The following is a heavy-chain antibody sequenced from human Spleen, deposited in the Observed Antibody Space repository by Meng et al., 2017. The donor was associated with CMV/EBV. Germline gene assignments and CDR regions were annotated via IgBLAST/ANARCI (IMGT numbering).Heavy chain of an antibody. V-gene: IGHV1-2*02. J-gene: IGHJ3*02. D-gene: IGHD3-22*01. CDR2: SNPYSGDT. CDR1: GYTFTDYY. Sequence: ASVKVSCKASGYTFTDYYMHWVRQAPGQGLEWMGWSNPYSGDTIYVQKFQDRVTLTSDTSTSTVYMELSSLRSEDTAVYYCTRDLVGYDAFDIWGQGTMVTVSS. CDR3: TRDLVGYDAFDI.